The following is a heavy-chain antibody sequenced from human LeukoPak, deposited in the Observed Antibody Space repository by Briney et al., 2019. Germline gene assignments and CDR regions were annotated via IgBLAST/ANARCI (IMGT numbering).Heavy chain of an antibody. CDR1: GFTVSSNY. D-gene: IGHD4-17*01. CDR3: ARFDYGDYSLAFDY. Sequence: GGSLRLSCAASGFTVSSNYMSWVRQAPGKGLEWVSVIYSGGSTYYADSVKGRFTISRDNSKNTLYLRMNSLRAEDTAVYYCARFDYGDYSLAFDYWGQGTLVTVSS. V-gene: IGHV3-53*01. CDR2: IYSGGST. J-gene: IGHJ4*02.